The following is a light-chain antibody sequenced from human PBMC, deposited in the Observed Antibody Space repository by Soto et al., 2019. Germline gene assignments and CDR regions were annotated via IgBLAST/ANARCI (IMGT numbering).Light chain of an antibody. V-gene: IGLV2-23*02. CDR2: EVS. Sequence: QSVLTQPASVSGSPGQSITISCTGTSSDVGSYNLVSWYQQHPGKAPKVMIYEVSMRPSGVPNRFSGSKSGYTASLTISGLQAEDEADYYCCSYAGSSTYVFGTGTKVTVL. CDR3: CSYAGSSTYV. J-gene: IGLJ1*01. CDR1: SSDVGSYNL.